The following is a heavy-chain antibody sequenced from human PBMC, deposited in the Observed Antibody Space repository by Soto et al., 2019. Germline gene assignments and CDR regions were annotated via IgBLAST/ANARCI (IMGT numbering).Heavy chain of an antibody. Sequence: QVQLVESGGGVVQPGRSLRLSCAASGFTFSSYAMHWVRQAPGKGLEWVAVISYDGSNKYYADSVKGRFTISRDNSKNPLYLQMNSLRAEDTAVYYCSRGLKGIPLWFANYYDGMDVWGQGTTVTVSS. V-gene: IGHV3-30-3*01. CDR3: SRGLKGIPLWFANYYDGMDV. D-gene: IGHD5-18*01. J-gene: IGHJ6*02. CDR1: GFTFSSYA. CDR2: ISYDGSNK.